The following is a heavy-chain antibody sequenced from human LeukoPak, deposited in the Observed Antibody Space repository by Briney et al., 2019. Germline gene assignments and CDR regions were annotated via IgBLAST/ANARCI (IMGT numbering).Heavy chain of an antibody. CDR1: GFSFSIYG. D-gene: IGHD6-13*01. CDR3: ARGGPAAGRFDY. J-gene: IGHJ4*02. Sequence: GGSLRLSCAASGFSFSIYGMSWVRQAPGKGLEWVSVIYSGGSTYYADSVKGRFTISRDNSKNTLYLQMNSLRAEDTAVYYCARGGPAAGRFDYWGQGTLVTVSS. V-gene: IGHV3-66*01. CDR2: IYSGGST.